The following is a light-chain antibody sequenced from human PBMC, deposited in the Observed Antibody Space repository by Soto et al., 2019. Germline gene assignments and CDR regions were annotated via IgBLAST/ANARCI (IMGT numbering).Light chain of an antibody. CDR3: QQYGRSPIFT. J-gene: IGKJ3*01. V-gene: IGKV3-20*01. Sequence: EIVWTQSPGTLSLSPGERATLSCRASQNVSSSYLAWYQQKPGHAPRLLIYVASSRATGIPDRFSGSGSGTDFTRTISRLEPEDFAVYSCQQYGRSPIFTFGPGTTVHIK. CDR1: QNVSSSY. CDR2: VAS.